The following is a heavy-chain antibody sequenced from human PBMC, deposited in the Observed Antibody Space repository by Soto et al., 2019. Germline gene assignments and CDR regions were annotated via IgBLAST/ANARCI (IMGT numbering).Heavy chain of an antibody. CDR1: GYSFTSYW. CDR2: IDPSDSYT. CDR3: ARRLGSGSYAFDP. J-gene: IGHJ5*02. Sequence: VQLVQSGAEVKKPGESLRISCQGSGYSFTSYWISWLRQMPGKGLEWMGRIDPSDSYTNYSPSFQGHVTISADKSISTADLQWSSLKASDTAMYDFARRLGSGSYAFDPWGQGTMVTVSS. D-gene: IGHD3-10*01. V-gene: IGHV5-10-1*01.